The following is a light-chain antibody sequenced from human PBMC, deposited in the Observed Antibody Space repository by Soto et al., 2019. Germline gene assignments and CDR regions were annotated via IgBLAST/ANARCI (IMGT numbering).Light chain of an antibody. J-gene: IGLJ1*01. V-gene: IGLV3-21*02. CDR2: DDS. CDR1: NVGSKS. Sequence: SYELTQPPSVSVAPGQTARITCGGNNVGSKSVHWYQQQPGRAPIVVVYDDSARPSGIPERFSGSNSGSAATLTISRVEARDEADYYCQVWDSNSDHLVFGTGTKVTVL. CDR3: QVWDSNSDHLV.